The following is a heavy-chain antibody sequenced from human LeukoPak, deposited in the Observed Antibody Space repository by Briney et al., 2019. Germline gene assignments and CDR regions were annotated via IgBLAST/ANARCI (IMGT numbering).Heavy chain of an antibody. D-gene: IGHD3-16*02. CDR3: ARQGHYDYVWGSYRPSPGSFDY. CDR2: INHSGST. J-gene: IGHJ4*02. Sequence: PSETLSLTCAVYGGSFSGYYWSWIRQPPGKGLEWIGEINHSGSTNYNPSLKSRVTISVDTSKNQFSLKLSSVTAADTAVYYCARQGHYDYVWGSYRPSPGSFDYWGQGTLVTVSS. V-gene: IGHV4-34*01. CDR1: GGSFSGYY.